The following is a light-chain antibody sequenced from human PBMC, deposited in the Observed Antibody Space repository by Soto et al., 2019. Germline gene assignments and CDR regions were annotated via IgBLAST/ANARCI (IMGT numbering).Light chain of an antibody. V-gene: IGKV3-11*01. CDR3: QPWRNLTGT. CDR1: QSLFSY. CDR2: DAS. Sequence: EIVLTQSPATLSLSPGERATLSCRASQSLFSYLAWFQQKPGQAPRLLIYDASNRATGIPARFSGSGSGTVFTLTISSLEPGVFAIFYCQPWRNLTGTCRPGTKVDIK. J-gene: IGKJ3*01.